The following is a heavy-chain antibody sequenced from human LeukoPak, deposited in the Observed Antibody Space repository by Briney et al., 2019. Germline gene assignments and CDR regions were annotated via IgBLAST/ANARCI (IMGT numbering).Heavy chain of an antibody. CDR3: ARGLFWWLVFDY. D-gene: IGHD2-8*02. V-gene: IGHV4-34*01. CDR2: INHSGST. Sequence: SETLSLTCAVYGGSFSGYYWSWIRQPPGKGLEWIGEINHSGSTNYNPSLKSRVTISVDTSKNQFSLKLSSVTAADTAVYYCARGLFWWLVFDYWGQGTLVTVSS. CDR1: GGSFSGYY. J-gene: IGHJ4*02.